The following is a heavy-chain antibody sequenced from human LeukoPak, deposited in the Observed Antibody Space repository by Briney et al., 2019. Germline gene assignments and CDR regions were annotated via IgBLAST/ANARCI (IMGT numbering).Heavy chain of an antibody. D-gene: IGHD6-13*01. V-gene: IGHV3-30*03. CDR1: GFTFSNYG. J-gene: IGHJ6*02. CDR2: ISYDGSSK. Sequence: GGSLRLSCAASGFTFSNYGMHWVCQAPGKGLEWVAVISYDGSSKSYADSVNGRFTISRDSSGNTLYLQMNSLRAEDTAVYYCASRTAARGRVYYAMDVWGQGTTVTVSS. CDR3: ASRTAARGRVYYAMDV.